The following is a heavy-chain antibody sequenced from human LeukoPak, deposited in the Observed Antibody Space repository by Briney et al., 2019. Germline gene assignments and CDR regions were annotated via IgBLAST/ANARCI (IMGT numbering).Heavy chain of an antibody. V-gene: IGHV4-59*01. CDR1: GGSISSYY. J-gene: IGHJ4*02. CDR3: ARDGSGSYQFDY. D-gene: IGHD3-10*01. Sequence: SETLSLTCTVSGGSISSYYWSWIRQPPGKGLEWIGYIYYSGSTNYNPSLKSRATISVDTSKNQFSLKLSSVTAADTAVYYCARDGSGSYQFDYWGQGTLVTVSS. CDR2: IYYSGST.